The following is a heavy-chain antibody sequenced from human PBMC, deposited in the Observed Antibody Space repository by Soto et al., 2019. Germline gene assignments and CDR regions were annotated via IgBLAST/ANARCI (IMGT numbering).Heavy chain of an antibody. J-gene: IGHJ6*02. D-gene: IGHD2-2*01. CDR2: IYYSGST. Sequence: TXSLTCXVSGXXISSGGYYWSWIRXXXGKGLVRIVYIYYSGSTYYNPSLKSRVTISVDTSKNQFSLKLSSVTAADTAVYYCARDRIVVVPAAMYYYGMDVWGQGTTVTVSS. CDR1: GXXISSGGYY. V-gene: IGHV4-31*03. CDR3: ARDRIVVVPAAMYYYGMDV.